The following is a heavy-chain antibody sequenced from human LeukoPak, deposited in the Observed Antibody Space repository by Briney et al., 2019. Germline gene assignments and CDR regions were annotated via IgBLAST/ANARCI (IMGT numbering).Heavy chain of an antibody. CDR1: GGSISSSRHY. V-gene: IGHV4-39*01. Sequence: SETLSLTCTVSGGSISSSRHYWGWIRQPPGKGLEWIGNIYYSGSTYYNPSLKSRVTISVDTSKNQFSLKVTSVTAADTAVYYCARLLKYSGSYHCDSWGQGTLVTVSP. CDR3: ARLLKYSGSYHCDS. CDR2: IYYSGST. J-gene: IGHJ5*01. D-gene: IGHD1-26*01.